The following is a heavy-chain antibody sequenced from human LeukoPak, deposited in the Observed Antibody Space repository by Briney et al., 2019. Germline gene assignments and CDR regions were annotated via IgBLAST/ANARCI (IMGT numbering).Heavy chain of an antibody. Sequence: GGSLRLSCAASGFTFSSYSMNWVRQAPGKGLEWVSSISSSSSYIYYADSVKGRFTISRDNAKNSLYLQMNSLRAEDTAVYYCAKSPTISPKTPDYWGQGTLVTVSS. CDR2: ISSSSSYI. D-gene: IGHD1-26*01. CDR3: AKSPTISPKTPDY. J-gene: IGHJ4*02. V-gene: IGHV3-21*01. CDR1: GFTFSSYS.